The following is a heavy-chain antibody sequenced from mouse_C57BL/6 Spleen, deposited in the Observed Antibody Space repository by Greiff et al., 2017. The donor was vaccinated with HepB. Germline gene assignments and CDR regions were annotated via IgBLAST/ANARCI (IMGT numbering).Heavy chain of an antibody. CDR3: VRHDYDRFAY. V-gene: IGHV10-1*01. CDR1: GFSFNTYA. CDR2: IRSKSNNYAT. J-gene: IGHJ3*01. D-gene: IGHD2-4*01. Sequence: DVQLVESGGGLVQPKGSLKLSCAASGFSFNTYAMNWVRQAPGKGLEWVARIRSKSNNYATYYADSVKDRFTISRDDSESMLYLQMNNLKTEDTAMYYCVRHDYDRFAYWGQGTLVTVSA.